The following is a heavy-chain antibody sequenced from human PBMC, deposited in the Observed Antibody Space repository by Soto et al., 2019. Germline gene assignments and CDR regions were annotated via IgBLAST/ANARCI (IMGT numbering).Heavy chain of an antibody. Sequence: SETLSLTCTVSGGSISSGGYYWSWIRQHPGKGLEWIGYIYYSGSTYYNPSLKSRVNISVDTSKNQFSLKLSSVTAADTAVYYCARDRVEMGMAARPRFWFDPWGQGTLVTVSS. V-gene: IGHV4-31*03. CDR2: IYYSGST. J-gene: IGHJ5*02. D-gene: IGHD6-6*01. CDR3: ARDRVEMGMAARPRFWFDP. CDR1: GGSISSGGYY.